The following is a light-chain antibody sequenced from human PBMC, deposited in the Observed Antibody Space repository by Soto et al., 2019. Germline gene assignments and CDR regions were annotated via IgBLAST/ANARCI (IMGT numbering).Light chain of an antibody. CDR1: QSITSSY. CDR2: GAS. CDR3: QQYNNLPRT. J-gene: IGKJ4*01. Sequence: MTQSPSTLSASVGDRVIITCLAIQSITSSYLVWYQHKPGQAPRLLIYGASTRATDIPARFSGSGSGTEFTLTISSLQSEDYAVYYCQQYNNLPRTFGGGTKVDI. V-gene: IGKV3-15*01.